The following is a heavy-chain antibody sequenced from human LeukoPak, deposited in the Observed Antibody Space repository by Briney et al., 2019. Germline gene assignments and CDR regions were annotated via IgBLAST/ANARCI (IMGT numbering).Heavy chain of an antibody. J-gene: IGHJ4*02. CDR3: AKGSYYDSSGSFYFDY. V-gene: IGHV3-23*01. Sequence: GGSLRLSCVASGFTFSTHTMYWVRLAPGKGLEWVSIIGRGGGGIHYTDSVRGRFTISRDDSKNTLYVQVNSLGTEDTAAYYCAKGSYYDSSGSFYFDYWGQGTLVTVSS. CDR1: GFTFSTHT. D-gene: IGHD3-22*01. CDR2: IGRGGGGI.